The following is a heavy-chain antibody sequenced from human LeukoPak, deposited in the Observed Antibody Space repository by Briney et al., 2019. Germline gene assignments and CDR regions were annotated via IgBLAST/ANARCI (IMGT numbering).Heavy chain of an antibody. CDR1: GLSFDDYG. V-gene: IGHV3-20*04. J-gene: IGHJ4*02. D-gene: IGHD5-24*01. CDR3: AKVQEMDTILPPFHY. CDR2: INWDGGAT. Sequence: GGSLRLSCVVSGLSFDDYGMNWVRHVPGKGLEWVSGINWDGGATHYADSVRGRFTISRDSAKNSLYLQVNSLRAEDTALYYCAKVQEMDTILPPFHYWGQGTLVTVSS.